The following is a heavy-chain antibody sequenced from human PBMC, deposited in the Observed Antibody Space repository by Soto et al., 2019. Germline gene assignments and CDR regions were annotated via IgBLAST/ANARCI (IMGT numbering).Heavy chain of an antibody. CDR3: ARVDCSGGSCFDAFDI. J-gene: IGHJ3*02. D-gene: IGHD2-15*01. CDR1: GFTFNTSW. Sequence: GGSLRLSCAASGFTFNTSWMSWVRRAPGKGLEWVAHMNQHGSEKYYVDSVKGRFTISGDDAKNSLYLQMNSLRAEDTAVHYCARVDCSGGSCFDAFDIWGQGTMVT. V-gene: IGHV3-7*02. CDR2: MNQHGSEK.